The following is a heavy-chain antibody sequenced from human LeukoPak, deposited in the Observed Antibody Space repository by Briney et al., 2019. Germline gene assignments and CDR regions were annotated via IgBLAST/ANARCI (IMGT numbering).Heavy chain of an antibody. CDR3: AKAGYSSGWTRYYGMDV. J-gene: IGHJ6*02. V-gene: IGHV3-30*18. CDR1: GFTFSAYG. D-gene: IGHD6-19*01. CDR2: ISYDGTDK. Sequence: PGGSLRLSCAASGFTFSAYGMYWVRQPPGKGLEWVALISYDGTDKYHVDSVKGRFTISRDNSNNTLYLQMNSLRPDDTAVYYCAKAGYSSGWTRYYGMDVWDQGTTVAVSS.